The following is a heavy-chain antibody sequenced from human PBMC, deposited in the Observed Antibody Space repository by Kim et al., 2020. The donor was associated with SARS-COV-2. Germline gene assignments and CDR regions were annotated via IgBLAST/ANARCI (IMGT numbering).Heavy chain of an antibody. D-gene: IGHD3-16*01. V-gene: IGHV4-30-4*01. CDR1: GGSINSDDYY. CDR3: ARTVMWYYFDY. J-gene: IGHJ4*02. Sequence: SETLSLTCTVSGGSINSDDYYWSWIRQPPGKDLEWIGYIYYTGSTYYSPSLKSRPTISKDTSKNQFSLKLTSVTAADTAAYYCARTVMWYYFDYWGQGSLVTVSS. CDR2: IYYTGST.